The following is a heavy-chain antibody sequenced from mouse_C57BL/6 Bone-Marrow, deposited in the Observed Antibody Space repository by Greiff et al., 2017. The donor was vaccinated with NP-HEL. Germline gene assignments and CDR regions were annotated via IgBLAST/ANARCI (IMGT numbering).Heavy chain of an antibody. D-gene: IGHD1-1*01. CDR1: GFTFSDYY. J-gene: IGHJ3*01. V-gene: IGHV5-12*01. CDR2: LSNGGGST. CDR3: ARHRGLLFFAY. Sequence: EVQLVESGGGLVQPGGSLKLSCAASGFTFSDYYMYLVRQTPEKRLEWVAYLSNGGGSTYYPDTVKGRFPISRDNAKNTLYLQMSRLKSEDTAMYYCARHRGLLFFAYWGQVTLVTVSA.